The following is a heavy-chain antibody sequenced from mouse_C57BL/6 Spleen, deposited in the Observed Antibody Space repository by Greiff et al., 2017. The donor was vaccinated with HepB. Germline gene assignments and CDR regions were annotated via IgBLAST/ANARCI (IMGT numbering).Heavy chain of an antibody. CDR1: GFTFSSYA. CDR2: ISSGGDYI. CDR3: TGDGGYCERFAY. D-gene: IGHD2-3*01. Sequence: EVQGVESGEGLVKPGGSLKLSCAASGFTFSSYAMSWVRQTPEKRLEWVAYISSGGDYIYYADTVKGRFTISRDNARNTLYLQMSSLKSEDTAMYYCTGDGGYCERFAYWGQGTLVTVSA. V-gene: IGHV5-9-1*02. J-gene: IGHJ3*01.